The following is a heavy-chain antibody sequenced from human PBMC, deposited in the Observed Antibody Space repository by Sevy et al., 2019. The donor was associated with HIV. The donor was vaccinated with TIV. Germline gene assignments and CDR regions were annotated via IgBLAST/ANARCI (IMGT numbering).Heavy chain of an antibody. Sequence: GGSLRLSCAASGFTYSSYWMSWVRQAPGKGLEWVANIRQDGSEKYYVDSVKGRFTISRDNAKNSLYLQMDSLRAEDTAVYYCAREATSDPTRVENYYGMDVWGKGTTVTVSS. J-gene: IGHJ6*04. CDR1: GFTYSSYW. CDR3: AREATSDPTRVENYYGMDV. V-gene: IGHV3-7*01. CDR2: IRQDGSEK.